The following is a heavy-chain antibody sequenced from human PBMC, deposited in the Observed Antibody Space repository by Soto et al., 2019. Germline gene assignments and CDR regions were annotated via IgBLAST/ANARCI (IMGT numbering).Heavy chain of an antibody. CDR2: LSSDGDT. CDR1: GFPFINYA. D-gene: IGHD3-3*01. CDR3: AKDRGLLSIFGAVHLDF. Sequence: ELQLLESGGGLVQPGGSLRLSCTASGFPFINYAMTWVRQAPGKGLEWVSTLSSDGDTYYADSVKGRFTVTRDNSKITLYPQRNSLRGDDTAVYFCAKDRGLLSIFGAVHLDFWGRGTLVTVSS. V-gene: IGHV3-23*01. J-gene: IGHJ4*02.